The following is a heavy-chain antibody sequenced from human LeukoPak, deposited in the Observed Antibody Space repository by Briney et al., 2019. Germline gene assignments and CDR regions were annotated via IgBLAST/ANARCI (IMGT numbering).Heavy chain of an antibody. J-gene: IGHJ4*02. D-gene: IGHD3-10*01. CDR3: ALNPDYYGSGSFDY. CDR1: GFTLSSYW. CDR2: IKEDGSEK. V-gene: IGHV3-7*01. Sequence: GGSLRLSCAASGFTLSSYWMSWVRQAPGKGPEWVADIKEDGSEKYYVDSVKGRFTISRDNAKNSLYLQMNSLRAEDTAVYYCALNPDYYGSGSFDYWGQGTLATVSS.